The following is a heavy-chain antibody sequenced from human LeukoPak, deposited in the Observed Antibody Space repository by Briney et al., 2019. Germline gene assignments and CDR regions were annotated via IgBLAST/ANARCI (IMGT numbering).Heavy chain of an antibody. CDR1: GFTFSNYA. Sequence: GGSLRLSCAASGFTFSNYAMSWVRQAPGKGLECVSVISGSGGSTYYADSVKGRFTTSRDTSKNPLYLHMNSLRAEDTAVYYCAKSTSPVGTFDYWGQGTLVTVSS. CDR2: ISGSGGST. CDR3: AKSTSPVGTFDY. V-gene: IGHV3-23*01. D-gene: IGHD4-23*01. J-gene: IGHJ4*02.